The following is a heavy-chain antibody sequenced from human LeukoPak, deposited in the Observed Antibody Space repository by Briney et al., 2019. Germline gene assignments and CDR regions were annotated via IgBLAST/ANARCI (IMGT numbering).Heavy chain of an antibody. CDR3: ARAAYDTSGYYWGFDY. D-gene: IGHD3-22*01. CDR2: IKQDGSEK. CDR1: GFTFSSYW. Sequence: GGSLRLSCAASGFTFSSYWMSWVRQAPGKGLEWVANIKQDGSEKYYVDSVKGRFTISRDNAKKSLYLQMNSLRAEDTAVYYCARAAYDTSGYYWGFDYWGQGTLVTVSS. V-gene: IGHV3-7*01. J-gene: IGHJ4*02.